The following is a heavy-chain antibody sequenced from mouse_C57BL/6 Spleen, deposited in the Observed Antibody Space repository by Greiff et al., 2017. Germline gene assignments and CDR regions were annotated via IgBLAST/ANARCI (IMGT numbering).Heavy chain of an antibody. D-gene: IGHD2-4*01. CDR2: IDPSDSYT. CDR1: GYTFTSYW. V-gene: IGHV1-69*01. CDR3: ARRGLEAWFAY. Sequence: VKLQESGAELVMPGASVKLSCKASGYTFTSYWMHWVKQRPGQGLEWIGEIDPSDSYTNYNQKFKGKSTLTVDKSSSTAYMQLSSLTSEDSAVYYCARRGLEAWFAYWGQGTLVTVSA. J-gene: IGHJ3*01.